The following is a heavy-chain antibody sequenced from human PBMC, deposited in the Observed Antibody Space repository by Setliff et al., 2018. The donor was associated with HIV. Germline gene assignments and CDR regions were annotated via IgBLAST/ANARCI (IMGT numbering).Heavy chain of an antibody. CDR1: GGSVGSGSYY. CDR3: ARDPPGYGDSNDY. D-gene: IGHD4-17*01. J-gene: IGHJ4*02. CDR2: IYYTGST. V-gene: IGHV4-61*01. Sequence: PSEILSLTCTVSGGSVGSGSYYWSWVRQPPGKGLEWIGYIYYTGSTNYNPSLKSRLTISVDTSKNQFSLKLRSVTAADTAVYYCARDPPGYGDSNDYWGQGTLVTVSS.